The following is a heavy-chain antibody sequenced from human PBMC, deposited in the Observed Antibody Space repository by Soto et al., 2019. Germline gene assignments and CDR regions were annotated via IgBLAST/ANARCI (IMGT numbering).Heavy chain of an antibody. CDR3: ARGKVQLWGSGWFDP. J-gene: IGHJ5*02. V-gene: IGHV4-34*01. Sequence: QVQLQQWGAGLLKPSETLSLTCAVYGGSFSGYYWSWIRQPPGKGLEWIGEINHSGSTNYNPSLKSRVTISVDTSKNQFSLKLSSVTAADTAVYYCARGKVQLWGSGWFDPWGQGTLVTVSS. CDR1: GGSFSGYY. CDR2: INHSGST. D-gene: IGHD5-18*01.